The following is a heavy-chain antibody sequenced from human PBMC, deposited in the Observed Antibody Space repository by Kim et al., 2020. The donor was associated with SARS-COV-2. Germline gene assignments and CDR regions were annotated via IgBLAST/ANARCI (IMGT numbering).Heavy chain of an antibody. D-gene: IGHD6-13*01. J-gene: IGHJ4*02. Sequence: YYADSVKGRFTISRDNAKNSLYLQMNSLRDEDTAVYYCVGSAAAGFRFDYWGQGTLVTVSS. CDR3: VGSAAAGFRFDY. V-gene: IGHV3-48*02.